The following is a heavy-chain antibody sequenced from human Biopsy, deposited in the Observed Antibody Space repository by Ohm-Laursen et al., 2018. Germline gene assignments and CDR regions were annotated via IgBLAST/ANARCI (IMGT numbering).Heavy chain of an antibody. CDR2: VISKKGDT. V-gene: IGHV1-2*06. CDR1: GYTFTDDQ. Sequence: ASVKVSCKTTGYTFTDDQIHWVREAPGQGLEWMGLVISKKGDTRYAQKFQGRVTMTSDVSVATAYMELTGLTSDDTAVSFCSREQHYYSAWGQGTLVTVSS. D-gene: IGHD2-21*02. J-gene: IGHJ5*02. CDR3: SREQHYYSA.